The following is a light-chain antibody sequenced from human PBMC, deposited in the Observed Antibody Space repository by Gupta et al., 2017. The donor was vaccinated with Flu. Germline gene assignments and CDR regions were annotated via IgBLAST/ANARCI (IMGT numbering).Light chain of an antibody. Sequence: DIQMTQSPSSLSASIGDRVVITCRASQDISDYLNWYQHKPGKAPKLLIFDASHLETGVPSRISGSGSGTHFTLTISSLQPEDVATYYCQQYDEPPGTFGPGTKVNV. CDR1: QDISDY. J-gene: IGKJ3*01. V-gene: IGKV1-33*01. CDR2: DAS. CDR3: QQYDEPPGT.